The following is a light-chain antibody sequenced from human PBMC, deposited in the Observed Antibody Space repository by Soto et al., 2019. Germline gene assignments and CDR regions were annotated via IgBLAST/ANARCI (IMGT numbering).Light chain of an antibody. CDR3: QQYDNFPQT. J-gene: IGKJ1*01. CDR1: EALGRNY. Sequence: ETLWTQSPGTLSLSPGERATLSCRASEALGRNYLAWYQQKPGQAPRLLIHRIYIRASGIPDRFPGSASGTDFTLTISRLETEDFAVYYCQQYDNFPQTFGQGTRVAIK. V-gene: IGKV3-20*01. CDR2: RIY.